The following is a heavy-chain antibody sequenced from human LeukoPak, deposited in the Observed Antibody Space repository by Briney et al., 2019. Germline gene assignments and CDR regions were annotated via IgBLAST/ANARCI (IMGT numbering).Heavy chain of an antibody. V-gene: IGHV4-39*01. J-gene: IGHJ2*01. CDR3: ARLIAVAGADWYFDL. D-gene: IGHD6-19*01. Sequence: SETLSLTCTVSGGSISSSGYYWGWIRQPPGKGLEWIGNIYYSGSTSYNPSLKSRVTISVDTSKNQFSPKVSSVTAADTAVYYCARLIAVAGADWYFDLWGRGTLVTVSS. CDR1: GGSISSSGYY. CDR2: IYYSGST.